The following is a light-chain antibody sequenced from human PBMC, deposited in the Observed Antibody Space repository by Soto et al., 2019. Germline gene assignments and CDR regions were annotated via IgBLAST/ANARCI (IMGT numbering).Light chain of an antibody. CDR3: SSYTSSSTYV. J-gene: IGLJ1*01. CDR2: NVS. V-gene: IGLV2-14*03. Sequence: QSALTQPASVSGSPGQSITISCTGTSSDVGGYNSVSWYQQHPGKAPKHMIYNVSNRPSGISDRFSGSRSGNTASLTISGLQAEDEADYYCSSYTSSSTYVFVTGTKLTAL. CDR1: SSDVGGYNS.